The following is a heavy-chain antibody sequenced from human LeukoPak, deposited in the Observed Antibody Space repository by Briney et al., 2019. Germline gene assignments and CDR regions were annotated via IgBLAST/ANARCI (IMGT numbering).Heavy chain of an antibody. CDR1: GYTFTGYY. J-gene: IGHJ4*02. Sequence: ASVKVSCKASGYTFTGYYMHWVRQAPGQGLEWVGWINPNSGGTNYAQKFQGWVTMTRDTSISTAYMELSRLRSDDTAVYYCARRGYTSSWYYFDYWGQGTLVTVSS. CDR2: INPNSGGT. D-gene: IGHD6-13*01. CDR3: ARRGYTSSWYYFDY. V-gene: IGHV1-2*04.